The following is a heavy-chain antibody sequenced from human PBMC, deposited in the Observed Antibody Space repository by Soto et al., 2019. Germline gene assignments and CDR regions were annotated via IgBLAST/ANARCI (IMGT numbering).Heavy chain of an antibody. CDR1: GGSFSDYY. V-gene: IGHV4-34*02. Sequence: QVQLQQRGAGLLKPSETLSLTCAVFGGSFSDYYWTWIRQPPGKGLEWLGEINHSGSTSYNPSLKSRLTLSVDTSTKEFSLNLSSVTAADTAAYHCVRGRAFMSRVAFDIWGQGTMVTVSS. D-gene: IGHD1-26*01. CDR2: INHSGST. J-gene: IGHJ3*02. CDR3: VRGRAFMSRVAFDI.